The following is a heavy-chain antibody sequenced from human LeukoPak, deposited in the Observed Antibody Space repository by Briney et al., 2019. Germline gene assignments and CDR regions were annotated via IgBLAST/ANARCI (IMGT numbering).Heavy chain of an antibody. Sequence: GGSLRLSCAASGITVSSNYMSWVRQAPGKGLEWVSVIYSGGTTYYADSVKGRFTISRDNSKNTLYLQMNSLRAEDTAVYYCARDLYFETSGYYYSDYWGQGTLVTVPS. V-gene: IGHV3-53*01. CDR3: ARDLYFETSGYYYSDY. D-gene: IGHD3-22*01. CDR1: GITVSSNY. CDR2: IYSGGTT. J-gene: IGHJ4*02.